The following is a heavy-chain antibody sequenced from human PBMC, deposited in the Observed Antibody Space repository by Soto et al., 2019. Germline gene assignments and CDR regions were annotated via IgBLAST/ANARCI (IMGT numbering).Heavy chain of an antibody. D-gene: IGHD2-21*02. CDR3: AREVVTETTWGSLDS. Sequence: VRLVQSGADGRKSGSSVRVSCTASGGGTLSNDAISWVRQAPGQGLEWLGRISPFFGTTDYSQSFQGRLTMTADASTGTGYMDLRSLKSDDTAVYYCAREVVTETTWGSLDSGGQGTLVTVSS. V-gene: IGHV1-69*01. CDR1: GGGTLSNDA. CDR2: ISPFFGTT. J-gene: IGHJ4*02.